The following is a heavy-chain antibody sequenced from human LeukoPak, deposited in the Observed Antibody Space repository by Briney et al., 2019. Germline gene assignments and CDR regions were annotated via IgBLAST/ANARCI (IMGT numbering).Heavy chain of an antibody. V-gene: IGHV4/OR15-8*02. CDR2: ISLAGQA. Sequence: SETLSLTCGVSGGSISGTNWWSWVRQPPGQGLEWIGEISLAGQANYNPSLNARVTMALDKSSNQLSLPLTSVTDADTATYYCSRESGPFCPFGYWGQGTLVIVSS. CDR1: GGSISGTNW. D-gene: IGHD1-26*01. CDR3: SRESGPFCPFGY. J-gene: IGHJ4*02.